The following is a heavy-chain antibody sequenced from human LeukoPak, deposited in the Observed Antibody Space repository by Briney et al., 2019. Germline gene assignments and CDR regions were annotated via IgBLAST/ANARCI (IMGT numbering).Heavy chain of an antibody. J-gene: IGHJ6*02. CDR3: ANTMGSGWPYYYGMDV. V-gene: IGHV3-30-3*01. Sequence: GGSLRLSCAASGFTFSSYAMHWVRQAPGKGLEWVAVISYDGSNKYYADSVKGRFTISRDNSKNTLYLQMNSLRAEDTAVYYCANTMGSGWPYYYGMDVWGQGTTVTVSS. CDR2: ISYDGSNK. D-gene: IGHD6-19*01. CDR1: GFTFSSYA.